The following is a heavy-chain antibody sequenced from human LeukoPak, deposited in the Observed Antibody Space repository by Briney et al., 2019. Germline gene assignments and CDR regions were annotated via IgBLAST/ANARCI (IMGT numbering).Heavy chain of an antibody. Sequence: ASVKVSCKASGYTFTGYYMHWVRQAPGQGLEWMGWINPNSGGTNYAQKFQGRVTMTRDTSISTAYMELSRLRSDDTAVYYCARQKMVRGDIRAFDIWGQGTMVTVSS. CDR2: INPNSGGT. J-gene: IGHJ3*02. CDR1: GYTFTGYY. D-gene: IGHD3-10*01. CDR3: ARQKMVRGDIRAFDI. V-gene: IGHV1-2*02.